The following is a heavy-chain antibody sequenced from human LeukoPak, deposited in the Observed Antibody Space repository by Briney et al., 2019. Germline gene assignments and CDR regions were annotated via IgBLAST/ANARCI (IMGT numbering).Heavy chain of an antibody. CDR2: LYSGGFT. J-gene: IGHJ3*02. CDR1: GFTVSSYY. V-gene: IGHV3-53*01. Sequence: PGGSLRVSCGASGFTVSSYYMNWVCQAPGRGVEWVSVLYSGGFTYYADSVKGRFTISRDDSKNTLSLQMNSLSLDDTAVYYCARGHGSDAFDIWGQGTMVIVSS. CDR3: ARGHGSDAFDI.